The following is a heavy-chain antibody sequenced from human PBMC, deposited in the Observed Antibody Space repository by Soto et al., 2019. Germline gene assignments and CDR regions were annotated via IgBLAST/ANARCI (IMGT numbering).Heavy chain of an antibody. CDR3: ARGQRFSDWFDP. J-gene: IGHJ5*02. Sequence: SETLSLTCTVSGGSMSSYYWTWIRQPAGQGLEWIGRVYSSGGTHYSPSLKSRVTISLDTSKNQFSLRLLSVTDADTAVYFCARGQRFSDWFDPWGQGTLVTVSS. CDR2: VYSSGGT. D-gene: IGHD3-3*01. V-gene: IGHV4-4*07. CDR1: GGSMSSYY.